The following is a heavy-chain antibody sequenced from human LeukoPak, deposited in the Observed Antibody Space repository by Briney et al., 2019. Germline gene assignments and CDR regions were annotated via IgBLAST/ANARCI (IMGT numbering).Heavy chain of an antibody. D-gene: IGHD2-2*01. J-gene: IGHJ4*02. CDR3: AKAVDIVVVPAANYFDY. Sequence: PGGSLRLSCAASGFTFSSYAMSWVRQALGMGLEWVSAISGSGGSTYYADSLKGRFTISRDNSKNTLYLQMNSLRAEDAAVYYCAKAVDIVVVPAANYFDYWGQGTLVTVSS. CDR2: ISGSGGST. CDR1: GFTFSSYA. V-gene: IGHV3-23*01.